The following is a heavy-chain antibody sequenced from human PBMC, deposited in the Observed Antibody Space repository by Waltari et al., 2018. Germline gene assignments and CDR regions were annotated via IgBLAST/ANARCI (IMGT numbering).Heavy chain of an antibody. J-gene: IGHJ5*02. CDR2: INPNSGGT. D-gene: IGHD2-2*02. Sequence: QVQLVQSGAEVKKPGASVKVSCKASGYTFTGYYMHWVRQAPGQGLEWMGWINPNSGGTNYAQKFQGRVTMTRDTSISTAYMELSRLRSDDTAVYYCARDADIVVVPAAIHWFDPWGQGTLVTVSS. V-gene: IGHV1-2*02. CDR1: GYTFTGYY. CDR3: ARDADIVVVPAAIHWFDP.